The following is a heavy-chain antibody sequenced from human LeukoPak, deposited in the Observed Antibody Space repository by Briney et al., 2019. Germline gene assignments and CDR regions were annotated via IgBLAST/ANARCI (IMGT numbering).Heavy chain of an antibody. J-gene: IGHJ6*03. CDR3: ARGSDYMDV. CDR1: GYTFTNYG. Sequence: ASVKVSCKASGYTFTNYGISWVRQAPGQGLEWMGGIIPIFGTANYAQKFQGRVTITADESTSTAYMELSSLRSEDTAVYYCARGSDYMDVWGKGTTVTISS. CDR2: IIPIFGTA. V-gene: IGHV1-69*13.